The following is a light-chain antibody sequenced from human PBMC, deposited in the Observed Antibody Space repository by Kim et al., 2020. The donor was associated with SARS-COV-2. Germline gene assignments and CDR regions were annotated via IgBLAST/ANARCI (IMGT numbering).Light chain of an antibody. Sequence: LSPGERASLSCRASQSVSGGNLAGSQRIPGQPPRLLIYGASSRATGIPDRFNGSGSGTDFTLTISRLEPEDFAVYYCQQYGSSPRTFGQGTKLEI. CDR3: QQYGSSPRT. CDR1: QSVSGGN. V-gene: IGKV3-20*01. J-gene: IGKJ2*01. CDR2: GAS.